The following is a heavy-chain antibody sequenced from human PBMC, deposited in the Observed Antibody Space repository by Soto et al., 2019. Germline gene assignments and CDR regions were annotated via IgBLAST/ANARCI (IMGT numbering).Heavy chain of an antibody. J-gene: IGHJ4*02. D-gene: IGHD5-12*01. V-gene: IGHV3-30*03. CDR1: GFTFGSYG. CDR3: ARELDIPPDYYFDY. CDR2: ISYDGRHQ. Sequence: PGGSLRLSCAASGFTFGSYGMHWVRQAPGKGLEWVAMISYDGRHQYYADSVKGRFTISRDNFKDTPYLQMNGLTPEDTAIYFCARELDIPPDYYFDYWGQGNLVTVSS.